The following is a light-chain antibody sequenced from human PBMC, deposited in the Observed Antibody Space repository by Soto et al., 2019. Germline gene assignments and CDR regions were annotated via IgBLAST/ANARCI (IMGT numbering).Light chain of an antibody. J-gene: IGLJ2*01. CDR2: GNS. CDR1: SSNIGAGYD. Sequence: QSVPTQPPSVSGAPGQRGTISFTGTSSNIGAGYDVHRYQHLPGTAPKLLIYGNSDRPSGVPDRFSGSKSGTSASLAITGLQAEDEADYYCQSYDTSLGGSVFGRGTKLTVL. V-gene: IGLV1-40*01. CDR3: QSYDTSLGGSV.